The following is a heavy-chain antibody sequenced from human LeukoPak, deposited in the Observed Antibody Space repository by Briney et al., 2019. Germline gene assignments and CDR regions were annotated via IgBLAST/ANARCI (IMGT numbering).Heavy chain of an antibody. Sequence: PSETLSLTCAVYGGSFSGYYWSWTRQPPGKGLEWIGEINHSGSTNYNPSLKSRVTISVDTSKNQFSLKLSSVTAADTAVYYCARGDGGYLRANDYWGQGTLVTVSS. D-gene: IGHD5-12*01. CDR3: ARGDGGYLRANDY. CDR2: INHSGST. V-gene: IGHV4-34*01. CDR1: GGSFSGYY. J-gene: IGHJ4*02.